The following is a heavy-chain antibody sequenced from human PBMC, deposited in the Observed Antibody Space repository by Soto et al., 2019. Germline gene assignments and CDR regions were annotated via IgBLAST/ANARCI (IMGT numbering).Heavy chain of an antibody. Sequence: SETLSLTCAVYGGSFSGYYWNWIRQTPGKGLEWIGEINHSGSTNYNPSLKSRVTISLDTSKNQFSLKLTSVTAADTAVYYCARGLLFFGSSWTDYYGMAVWGQGTTVTVS. CDR1: GGSFSGYY. J-gene: IGHJ6*02. V-gene: IGHV4-34*01. D-gene: IGHD6-13*01. CDR2: INHSGST. CDR3: ARGLLFFGSSWTDYYGMAV.